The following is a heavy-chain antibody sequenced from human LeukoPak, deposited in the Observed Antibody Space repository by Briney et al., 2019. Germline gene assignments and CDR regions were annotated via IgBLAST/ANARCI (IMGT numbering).Heavy chain of an antibody. J-gene: IGHJ6*02. CDR1: GFIFSDYY. CDR3: AKDGEGMDV. V-gene: IGHV3-11*05. D-gene: IGHD3-10*01. Sequence: GGSLRLSCAASGFIFSDYYMSWIRQAPGKGLEWVSYIGSSGSYTNYADSVKGRFTISRDNAKNSLYLQMNSLRTEDTAVYYCAKDGEGMDVWGRGTTVTGS. CDR2: IGSSGSYT.